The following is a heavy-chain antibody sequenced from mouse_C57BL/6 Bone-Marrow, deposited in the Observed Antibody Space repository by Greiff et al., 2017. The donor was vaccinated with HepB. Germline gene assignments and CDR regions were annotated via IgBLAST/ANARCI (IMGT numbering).Heavy chain of an antibody. CDR1: GFTFSDFY. Sequence: EVKLVESGGGLVQSGRSLRLSCATSGFTFSDFYMEWVRQAPGKGLEWIAASRNKANDYTTEYSASVKGRFIVSRDTSQSILYLQMNALRAEDTAIYYCARAPYGNYYYFDYWGQGTTLTVSS. CDR2: SRNKANDYTT. CDR3: ARAPYGNYYYFDY. D-gene: IGHD2-1*01. V-gene: IGHV7-1*01. J-gene: IGHJ2*01.